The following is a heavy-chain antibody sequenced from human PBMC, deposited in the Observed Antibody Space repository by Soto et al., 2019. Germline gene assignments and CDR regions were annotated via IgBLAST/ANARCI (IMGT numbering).Heavy chain of an antibody. CDR3: ARDALSRDSI. D-gene: IGHD3-22*01. Sequence: QVQLQESGPGLVKPSQTLSLTCTVSGGSISSGGYYWSWIRQHPGKGLEWIGYISYSGSTYYNPSLESRVTISVDTSKNQSALKLSSVTAADTAVYYCARDALSRDSIWGQGTLVTVSS. CDR1: GGSISSGGYY. J-gene: IGHJ4*02. V-gene: IGHV4-31*03. CDR2: ISYSGST.